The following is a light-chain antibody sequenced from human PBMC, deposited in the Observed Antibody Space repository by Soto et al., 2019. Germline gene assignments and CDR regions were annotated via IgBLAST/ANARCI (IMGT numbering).Light chain of an antibody. J-gene: IGKJ4*01. Sequence: IQMTQSPSSLSASVGDRVTITCRASQSISKYLNWYQQKPGKAPKLLIYAASSLHSGVPSRFSGSGSGTDFTLTISSLQPEDFATYYCQQSYSAPPLTFGRGTNVEFK. V-gene: IGKV1-39*01. CDR1: QSISKY. CDR2: AAS. CDR3: QQSYSAPPLT.